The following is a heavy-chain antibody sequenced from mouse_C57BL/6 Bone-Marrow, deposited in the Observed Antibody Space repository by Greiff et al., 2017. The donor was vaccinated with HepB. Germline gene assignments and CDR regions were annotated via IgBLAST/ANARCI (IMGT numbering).Heavy chain of an antibody. CDR3: ARMEYDYPWFAY. Sequence: QVQLQQPGAELVKPGASVKLSCKASGYTFTSYWMQWVKQRPGQGLAWIGEIDPSDSYTNYNQKFKGKATLTVDTSSSTAYMQLSSLTSEDSAVYYCARMEYDYPWFAYWGQGTLVTVSA. V-gene: IGHV1-50*01. CDR2: IDPSDSYT. D-gene: IGHD2-4*01. CDR1: GYTFTSYW. J-gene: IGHJ3*01.